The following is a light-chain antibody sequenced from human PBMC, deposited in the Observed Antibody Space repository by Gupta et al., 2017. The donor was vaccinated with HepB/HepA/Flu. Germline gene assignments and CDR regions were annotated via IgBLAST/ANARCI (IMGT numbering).Light chain of an antibody. Sequence: QSVLTQPPSVSGAPGQRVTISCTGSSSNVGAGYDVHWYQHLPGTAPKLLIYGSTNRPSGVPDRFSGSTSGTSASLAITGLQAEDEADYYCQSYDSRLSVVFGGGTKLTVL. CDR1: SSNVGAGYD. J-gene: IGLJ2*01. CDR3: QSYDSRLSVV. CDR2: GST. V-gene: IGLV1-40*01.